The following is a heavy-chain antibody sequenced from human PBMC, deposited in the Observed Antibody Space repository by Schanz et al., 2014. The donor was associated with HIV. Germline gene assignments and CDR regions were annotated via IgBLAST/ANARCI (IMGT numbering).Heavy chain of an antibody. Sequence: VQLLESGGGLVQPGGSLRLSCAASGFSLRDYYMSWIRQAPGKGLEWVAVISYDGSSTYYADSVKGRFTISRDNSKNTLYLQMNSLRAEDTALYYCARGSGPYYYYYGMDVWGQGTTVTVSS. J-gene: IGHJ6*02. CDR1: GFSLRDYY. D-gene: IGHD2-15*01. V-gene: IGHV3-30*03. CDR3: ARGSGPYYYYYGMDV. CDR2: ISYDGSST.